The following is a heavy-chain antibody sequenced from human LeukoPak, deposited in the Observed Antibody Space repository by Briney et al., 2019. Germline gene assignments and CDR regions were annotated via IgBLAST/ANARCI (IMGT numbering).Heavy chain of an antibody. Sequence: ASVKVSCKASGYTFTSYGISWVRQAPGQGLEWMGWISAYNGNTNYAQKLQGRVTMTTDTSTSTAYMELRSLRSDDTAVYYCARVRGLAVAGTRALDYWGQGTLVTVSS. CDR1: GYTFTSYG. V-gene: IGHV1-18*01. D-gene: IGHD6-19*01. CDR3: ARVRGLAVAGTRALDY. J-gene: IGHJ4*02. CDR2: ISAYNGNT.